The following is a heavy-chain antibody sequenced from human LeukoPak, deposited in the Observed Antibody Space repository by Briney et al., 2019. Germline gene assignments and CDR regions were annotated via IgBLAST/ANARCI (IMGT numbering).Heavy chain of an antibody. CDR2: IYYGGST. J-gene: IGHJ6*03. V-gene: IGHV4-59*01. CDR1: GGSISSYY. CDR3: ARTGLYYYYMDV. Sequence: SETLSLTCTVSGGSISSYYLNWIRQPPGKGLEWIGYIYYGGSTNYNPSLKSRVTISVDTSNNQFSLKLSSVTAADTAVYYCARTGLYYYYMDVWGKGTTVTVSS.